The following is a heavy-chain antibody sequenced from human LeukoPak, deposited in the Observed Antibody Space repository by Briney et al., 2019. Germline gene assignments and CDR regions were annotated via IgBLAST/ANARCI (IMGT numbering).Heavy chain of an antibody. Sequence: GGSLRLSCAASGFTFSSYTMNWVRQPPGKGLEWVSNIGTSSTTIYYADSVKGRFTISRDNSKNTLYLQMNSLRAEDTAVYYCARSSVPAAQKGGFDYWGQGTLVTVSS. CDR1: GFTFSSYT. J-gene: IGHJ4*02. V-gene: IGHV3-48*01. CDR3: ARSSVPAAQKGGFDY. CDR2: IGTSSTTI. D-gene: IGHD2-2*01.